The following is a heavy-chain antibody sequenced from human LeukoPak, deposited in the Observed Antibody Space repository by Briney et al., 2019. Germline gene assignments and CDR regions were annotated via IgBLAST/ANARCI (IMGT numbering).Heavy chain of an antibody. D-gene: IGHD3-3*01. CDR2: INPYSGDT. CDR1: RYTLTGYY. J-gene: IGHJ4*02. CDR3: ARAHDFWSGFYPVDY. V-gene: IGHV1-2*02. Sequence: ASVKVSCKACRYTLTGYYMHWVRQAPGQGLEWMGCINPYSGDTKYAQKFQGRVSMTRDTSSSTAYMELSRLRSDDTAVYYCARAHDFWSGFYPVDYWGQGTLVTVSS.